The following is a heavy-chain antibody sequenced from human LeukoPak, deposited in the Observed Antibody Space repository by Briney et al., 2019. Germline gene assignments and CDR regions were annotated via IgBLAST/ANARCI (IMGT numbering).Heavy chain of an antibody. CDR3: ARVSRGVTIFGNNWFDP. CDR2: IIPIFGTA. Sequence: ASVKVSCKASGGTFSSYAISWVRQAPGQGLEWMGGIIPIFGTANYAQKFQGRVTITTDESTSTAYMELSSLRSEDTAVYYCARVSRGVTIFGNNWFDPWGQGTLVTVSS. D-gene: IGHD3-3*01. CDR1: GGTFSSYA. J-gene: IGHJ5*02. V-gene: IGHV1-69*05.